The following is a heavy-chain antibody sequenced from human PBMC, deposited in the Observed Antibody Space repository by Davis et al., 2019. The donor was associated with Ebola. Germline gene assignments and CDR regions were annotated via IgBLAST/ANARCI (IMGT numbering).Heavy chain of an antibody. V-gene: IGHV3-21*01. CDR2: ISSSSSYI. J-gene: IGHJ4*02. CDR3: ARDPISADRGGVY. D-gene: IGHD3-16*01. Sequence: PGGSLRLSCAASGFTFSSYSMNWVRQAPGKGLEWVSSISSSSSYIYYADSVKGRFTISRDNAKNSLYLQMNSLRAEDTAVYYCARDPISADRGGVYWGQGTLVTVSS. CDR1: GFTFSSYS.